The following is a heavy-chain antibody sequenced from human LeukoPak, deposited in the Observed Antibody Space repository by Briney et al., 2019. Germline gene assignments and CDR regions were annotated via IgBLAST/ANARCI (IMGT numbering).Heavy chain of an antibody. D-gene: IGHD6-19*01. Sequence: PSETLSLTCTVSGGSFSSYCWSWVRQPPGKGLEWIGYIYYSGSTTYNPSPKSGVTMSFNASTNKSPLLLSSVPAADTAVYYCARIDRAVAGTIDYWGQGTLVTVSS. CDR2: IYYSGST. CDR1: GGSFSSYC. J-gene: IGHJ4*02. CDR3: ARIDRAVAGTIDY. V-gene: IGHV4-59*08.